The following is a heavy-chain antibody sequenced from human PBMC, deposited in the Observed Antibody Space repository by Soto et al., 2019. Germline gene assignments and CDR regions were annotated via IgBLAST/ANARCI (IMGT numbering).Heavy chain of an antibody. D-gene: IGHD2-21*02. V-gene: IGHV3-30*04. CDR1: GFTFNSLS. CDR3: AREPYGDSQYFDY. J-gene: IGHJ4*02. CDR2: VSFDGEVT. Sequence: GGSLRLSCTGSGFTFNSLSLHWVRQGPDKGLEWVAVVSFDGEVTYYADSVKGRFTVSRDNSKNTIYLQANSLRAEDTIVYYCAREPYGDSQYFDYWGQGTPVTVSS.